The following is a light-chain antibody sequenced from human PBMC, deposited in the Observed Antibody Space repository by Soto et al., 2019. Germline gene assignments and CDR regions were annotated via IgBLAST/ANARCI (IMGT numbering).Light chain of an antibody. Sequence: DIQVTQSPSSVSASVGDRVTITCRASQGLVSWLAWYQQKPGKAPKLLIYAASSFQSGVPSRFSGSGSSTYFPLTSSSLQPEDFAYYYYQQTSSFPLTFGGGTKVEIK. V-gene: IGKV1-12*01. CDR3: QQTSSFPLT. J-gene: IGKJ4*02. CDR1: QGLVSW. CDR2: AAS.